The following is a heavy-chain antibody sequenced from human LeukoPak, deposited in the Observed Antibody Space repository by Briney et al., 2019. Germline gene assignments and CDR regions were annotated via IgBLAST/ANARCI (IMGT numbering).Heavy chain of an antibody. CDR1: GFTFSSYG. CDR2: IRYDGSNK. CDR3: AKIPIYCSSTSCSDV. D-gene: IGHD2-2*01. V-gene: IGHV3-30*02. Sequence: GGSQRLSCAASGFTFSSYGMHWVRQAPGKGLEWVAFIRYDGSNKYYADSVKGRFTISRDNSKNTLYLQMNSLRAEDTAVYYCAKIPIYCSSTSCSDVWGKGTTVTVSS. J-gene: IGHJ6*04.